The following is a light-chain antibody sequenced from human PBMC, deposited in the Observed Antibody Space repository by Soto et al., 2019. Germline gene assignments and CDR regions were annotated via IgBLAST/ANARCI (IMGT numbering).Light chain of an antibody. J-gene: IGKJ5*01. CDR3: QQRIKWPIT. Sequence: VFTRVPCTLSLSPGESATLSCRASQSVGSNYLAWYQQRPGQPPNLLIFVASHRAPDIPDRFSGSGSGTDFTPTISSLEHADSAVYYCQQRIKWPITFGQGARLEIK. CDR1: QSVGSNY. V-gene: IGKV3D-20*02. CDR2: VAS.